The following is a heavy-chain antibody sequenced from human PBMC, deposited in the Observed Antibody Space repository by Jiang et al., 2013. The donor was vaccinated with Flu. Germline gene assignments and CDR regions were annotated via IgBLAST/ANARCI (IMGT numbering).Heavy chain of an antibody. D-gene: IGHD3-10*01. J-gene: IGHJ4*02. CDR3: AGGSGGSGTYIVDY. V-gene: IGHV1-3*01. Sequence: SGAEVKKPGASVKVSCKASGYIFTTYSIHWVRQAPGQRLQWMGHINPANGATRYSQIFQGRVTISRDTSASTAYTELSGLTSEDTAVYFCAGGSGGSGTYIVDYWGQGPWSPSPQ. CDR2: INPANGAT. CDR1: GYIFTTYS.